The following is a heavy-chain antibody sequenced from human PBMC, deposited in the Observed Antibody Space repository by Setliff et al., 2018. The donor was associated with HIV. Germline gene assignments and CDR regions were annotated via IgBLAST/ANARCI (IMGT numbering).Heavy chain of an antibody. V-gene: IGHV3-48*03. Sequence: GGSLRLSCAASGFTFSNYEMNWVRQAPGKGLEWVSYISSSGTTIYYADSVKGRFTISRDNAKNSLYLQMNSLRAEDTAVYYCVREGEYFDTIGHYLVRRFFDLWGQGTMVTVSS. CDR3: VREGEYFDTIGHYLVRRFFDL. CDR2: ISSSGTTI. D-gene: IGHD3-9*01. CDR1: GFTFSNYE. J-gene: IGHJ3*01.